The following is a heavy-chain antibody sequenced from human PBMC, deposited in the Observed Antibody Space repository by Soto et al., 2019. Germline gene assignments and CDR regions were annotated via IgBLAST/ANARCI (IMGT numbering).Heavy chain of an antibody. V-gene: IGHV3-11*01. J-gene: IGHJ4*02. CDR2: ISGSGSTI. D-gene: IGHD6-6*01. CDR3: ARDQVTMAALSAFDY. CDR1: GFTFSDYY. Sequence: GGSLRLSCAASGFTFSDYYMNWIRQAPGKGLEWVSSISGSGSTIYYADSVKGRFTISRDNAKNSMYLQMNSLRAEDTAVYYCARDQVTMAALSAFDYWGQGTLVTVSS.